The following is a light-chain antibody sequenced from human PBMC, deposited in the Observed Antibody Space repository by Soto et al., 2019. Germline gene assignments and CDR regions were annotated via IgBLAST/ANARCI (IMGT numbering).Light chain of an antibody. V-gene: IGKV1-39*01. CDR1: QNINNF. Sequence: DVQMTQSPSSLSASVGDRVTITCRASQNINNFLNWYRQRPGKAPTLLIFSASTLQSGVPSRFTSSGSGTDFTLTITNLQPEDFATYYCHQSFSLPLTFGGGTRVEI. CDR2: SAS. J-gene: IGKJ4*01. CDR3: HQSFSLPLT.